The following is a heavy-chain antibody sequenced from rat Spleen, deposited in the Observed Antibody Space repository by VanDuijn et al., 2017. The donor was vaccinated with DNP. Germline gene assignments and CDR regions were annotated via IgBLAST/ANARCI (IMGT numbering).Heavy chain of an antibody. CDR3: ARLGTQGFAY. V-gene: IGHV3-1*01. CDR2: INYSGNT. Sequence: EVQFQESGPGLVKSSQSLSLTCSVTGYSITSNYWGWIRKFPGNKMEWMGYINYSGNTAYNPSLRSRISITRDTSKNQFFLQVNSVTTEDTATYYCARLGTQGFAYWGQGTLVTVSS. CDR1: GYSITSNY. J-gene: IGHJ3*01. D-gene: IGHD1-5*01.